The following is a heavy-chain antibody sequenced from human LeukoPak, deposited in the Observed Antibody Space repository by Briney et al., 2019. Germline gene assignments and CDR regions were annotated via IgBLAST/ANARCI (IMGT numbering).Heavy chain of an antibody. CDR2: ISSSSSYI. J-gene: IGHJ3*02. V-gene: IGHV3-21*01. CDR1: GFTFSSYS. D-gene: IGHD6-19*01. CDR3: ARDGYSSGWYEPLDAFDI. Sequence: GGSLRLSCAASGFTFSSYSMTWVRQAPGKGLEWVSSISSSSSYIYYADSVKGRFTISRDNAKNSLYLQMNSLRAEDTAVYYCARDGYSSGWYEPLDAFDIWGQGTMVTVSS.